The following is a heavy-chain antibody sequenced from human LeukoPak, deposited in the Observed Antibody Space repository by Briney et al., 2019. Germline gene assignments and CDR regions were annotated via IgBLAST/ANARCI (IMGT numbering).Heavy chain of an antibody. CDR3: AREGLRFLEWSSYYFDY. V-gene: IGHV3-30-3*01. CDR1: GFTFSSYA. Sequence: PGGSLRLSCAASGFTFSSYAMHWVRQAPGKGLEWVAVISYDGSNKYYADSVKGRFTISRDDTKNSLYLQLNSLRAEDTAVYYCAREGLRFLEWSSYYFDYWGLGTLVTVSS. J-gene: IGHJ4*02. D-gene: IGHD3-3*01. CDR2: ISYDGSNK.